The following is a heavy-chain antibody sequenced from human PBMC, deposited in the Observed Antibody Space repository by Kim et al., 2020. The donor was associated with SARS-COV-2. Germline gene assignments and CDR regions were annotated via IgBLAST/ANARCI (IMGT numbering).Heavy chain of an antibody. CDR2: INHSGST. D-gene: IGHD3-3*01. CDR3: ARGGRFLEWLFRPHYYYYYGMDV. Sequence: SETLSLTCAVYGGSFSGYYWSWIRQPPGKGLEWIGEINHSGSTNYNPSLKSRVTISVDTSKNQFSLKLSSVTAADTAVYYCARGGRFLEWLFRPHYYYYYGMDVWGQGTTVTVSS. V-gene: IGHV4-34*01. J-gene: IGHJ6*02. CDR1: GGSFSGYY.